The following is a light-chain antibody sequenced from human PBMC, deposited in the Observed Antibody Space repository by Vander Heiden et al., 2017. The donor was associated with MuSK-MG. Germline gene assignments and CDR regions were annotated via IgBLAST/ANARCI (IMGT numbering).Light chain of an antibody. J-gene: IGLJ3*02. Sequence: QTVVTQEPSFSVSPGGTVTLTCGLSSGSVSSTYYPSWYQQTPGQSPRTLIYKTNARSAVVPDRFSGSILGNKAALTITGAQAEDESDYYCVLYMGSGIWVFGGGTKLTVL. CDR1: SGSVSSTYY. CDR3: VLYMGSGIWV. CDR2: KTN. V-gene: IGLV8-61*01.